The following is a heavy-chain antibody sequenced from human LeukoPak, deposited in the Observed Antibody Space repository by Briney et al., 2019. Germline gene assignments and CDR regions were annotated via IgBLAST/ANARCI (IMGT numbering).Heavy chain of an antibody. Sequence: ASVKVSCKASGGTFSSYAISWVRQAPGQGLEWMGGIIPIFGTANYAQKFQGRVTITRNTSISTAYMELSSLRSEDTAVYYCARADSSGYYYVDDYWGQGTLVTVSS. J-gene: IGHJ4*02. CDR2: IIPIFGTA. CDR1: GGTFSSYA. CDR3: ARADSSGYYYVDDY. D-gene: IGHD3-22*01. V-gene: IGHV1-69*05.